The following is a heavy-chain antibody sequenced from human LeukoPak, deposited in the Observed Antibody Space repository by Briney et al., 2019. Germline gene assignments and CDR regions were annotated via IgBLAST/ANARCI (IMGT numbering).Heavy chain of an antibody. J-gene: IGHJ4*02. CDR1: GYTLTELS. CDR2: INPNSGGT. Sequence: GASVKVSCKVSGYTLTELSMHWVRQAPGQGLEWMGWINPNSGGTNYAQKFQGRVTMTRDTSISTAYMELSRLRSDDTAVYYCARDHPLEYSSSSDDYWGQGTLVTVSS. V-gene: IGHV1-2*02. D-gene: IGHD6-6*01. CDR3: ARDHPLEYSSSSDDY.